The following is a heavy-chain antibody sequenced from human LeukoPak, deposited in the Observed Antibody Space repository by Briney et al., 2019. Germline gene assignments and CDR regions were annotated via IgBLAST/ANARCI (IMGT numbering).Heavy chain of an antibody. CDR1: GGSFSGYY. CDR3: ARDTYYDSSAFGY. J-gene: IGHJ4*02. Sequence: SETLSLTCAVYGGSFSGYYWSWLRQPPGKGLEWIGEINHSGSTNYNPSLKSRVTISVDTSKNQFSLKLSSVTAADTAIYYCARDTYYDSSAFGYWGQGTLVTVSS. CDR2: INHSGST. D-gene: IGHD3-22*01. V-gene: IGHV4-34*01.